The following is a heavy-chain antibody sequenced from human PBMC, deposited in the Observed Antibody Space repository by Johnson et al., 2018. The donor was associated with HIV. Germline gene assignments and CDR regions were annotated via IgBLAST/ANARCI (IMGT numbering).Heavy chain of an antibody. V-gene: IGHV3-64*01. D-gene: IGHD3-10*01. J-gene: IGHJ3*02. CDR2: ISINGDTT. Sequence: VQLVESGGGLVQPGGSLRLSCAASGFIFSTAAMHWVRQAPGKGLEYVASISINGDTTYYARSVQDRFTISRDNSKNTLYLQMDSLRAEDMAVYYCARGGKSYYGAFDIWGQGTMVTVSS. CDR1: GFIFSTAA. CDR3: ARGGKSYYGAFDI.